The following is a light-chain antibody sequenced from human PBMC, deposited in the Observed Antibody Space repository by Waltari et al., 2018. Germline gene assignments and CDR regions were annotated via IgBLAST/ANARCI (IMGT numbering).Light chain of an antibody. CDR1: QSVSRA. CDR2: GAS. V-gene: IGKV3-20*01. CDR3: QHYLRLPAT. J-gene: IGKJ1*01. Sequence: EIVFTQSPCTLSFSSAARANLSCRASQSVSRALAWYQQTPGQAPRLRIYGASNRATGIPDRFSGSGSGTDFSLTISSLEPEDFAVYYCQHYLRLPATFGQGTKVEIK.